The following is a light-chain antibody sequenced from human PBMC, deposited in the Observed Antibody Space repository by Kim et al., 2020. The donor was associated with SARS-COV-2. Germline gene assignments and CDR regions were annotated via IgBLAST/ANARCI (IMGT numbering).Light chain of an antibody. CDR1: RSNIGSNT. V-gene: IGLV1-44*01. CDR3: AAWDDSLNGVI. J-gene: IGLJ2*01. CDR2: TNN. Sequence: GQRVTISCSGSRSNIGSNTVNWYQQLPGTAPKLLIHTNNYRPSGVPNRFSGSKSGTSASLAISGLQSEDEADYYCAAWDDSLNGVIFGGGTKLTVL.